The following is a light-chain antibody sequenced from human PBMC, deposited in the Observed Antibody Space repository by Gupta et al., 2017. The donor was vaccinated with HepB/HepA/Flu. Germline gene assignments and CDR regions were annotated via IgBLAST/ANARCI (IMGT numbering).Light chain of an antibody. J-gene: IGLJ2*01. CDR3: QVGQRARDQGDVV. CDR2: DDS. V-gene: IGLV3-21*02. CDR1: NIGSKS. Sequence: SYVLTQPPSVSVAPGQTARITCGGNNIGSKSVHWYQQKPGQAPVLVVYDDSDRPSEIPERVSGSNSGNTATLTISRVEAGEEAEYYCQVGQRARDQGDVVFGGGAKLTVL.